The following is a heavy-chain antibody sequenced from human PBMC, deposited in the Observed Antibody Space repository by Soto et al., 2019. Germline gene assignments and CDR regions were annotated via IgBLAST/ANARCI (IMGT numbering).Heavy chain of an antibody. CDR3: ARAPYYYDSSGYQPGGAFDI. J-gene: IGHJ3*02. V-gene: IGHV1-2*04. CDR2: INPNSGGT. D-gene: IGHD3-22*01. Sequence: GESLKISCKASGYTFTGYYMHWVRQAPGQGLEWMGWINPNSGGTNYAQKFQGWGTMTRETSISTAYMELSRLRSDDTAVYYCARAPYYYDSSGYQPGGAFDIWGQGTMVTVSS. CDR1: GYTFTGYY.